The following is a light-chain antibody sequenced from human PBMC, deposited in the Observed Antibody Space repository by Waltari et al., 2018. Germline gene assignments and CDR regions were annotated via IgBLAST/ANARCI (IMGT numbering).Light chain of an antibody. J-gene: IGLJ3*02. V-gene: IGLV7-46*01. CDR1: TGAVTSDHY. CDR3: LLYYSGPGV. CDR2: DTI. Sequence: QAVVTQEPSLTVSPGGTVTLTCASNTGAVTSDHYPYWFQQKPGQAPRTLFYDTINHDSWTPARFSGSLLGGKAALTLSGAQPEDEAVYYCLLYYSGPGVFGGGTKLIVL.